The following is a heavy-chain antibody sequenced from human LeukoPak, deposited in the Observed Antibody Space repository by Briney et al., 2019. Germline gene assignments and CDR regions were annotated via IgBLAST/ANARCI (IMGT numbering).Heavy chain of an antibody. CDR1: GFTFSSYA. D-gene: IGHD6-13*01. CDR3: AKVPEYSSSWYYFDY. Sequence: PPGGSLRLSCAASGFTFSSYAMSWVRQAPGKGLEWVSAISGSGGSTYYADSVKGRFTISRDNSKNTLYLQMNSLRAEGTAVYYCAKVPEYSSSWYYFDYWGQGTLVTVSS. J-gene: IGHJ4*02. V-gene: IGHV3-23*01. CDR2: ISGSGGST.